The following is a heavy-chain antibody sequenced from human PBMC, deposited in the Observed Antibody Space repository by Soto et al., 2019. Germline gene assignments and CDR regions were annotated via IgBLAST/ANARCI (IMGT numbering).Heavy chain of an antibody. CDR1: GGSISSGGYS. V-gene: IGHV4-30-2*01. Sequence: QLQLQESGSGLVKPSQTLSLTCAVSGGSISSGGYSWSWIRQPPGKGLEWIGYMYHSGSTYYNPSLKSRVTISVDRSKNQFSLKLSSVTAADTGVYYCARVNYYGSGSYTPVGFDYWGQGTLVTVSS. J-gene: IGHJ4*02. CDR2: MYHSGST. CDR3: ARVNYYGSGSYTPVGFDY. D-gene: IGHD3-10*01.